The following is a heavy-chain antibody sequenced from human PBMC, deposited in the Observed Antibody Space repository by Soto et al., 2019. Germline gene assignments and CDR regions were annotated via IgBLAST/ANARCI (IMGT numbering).Heavy chain of an antibody. CDR2: IWYDGSNK. J-gene: IGHJ6*02. CDR1: GFTFSSYG. V-gene: IGHV3-33*01. Sequence: SGGSLRLSCAASGFTFSSYGMHWVRQAPGKGLEWVAVIWYDGSNKYYADSVKGRFTISRDNSKNTLYLQMNSLRAEDTAVYYCARCFIIAFGDPCYGMDVWGQGTTVTVSS. CDR3: ARCFIIAFGDPCYGMDV. D-gene: IGHD3-10*01.